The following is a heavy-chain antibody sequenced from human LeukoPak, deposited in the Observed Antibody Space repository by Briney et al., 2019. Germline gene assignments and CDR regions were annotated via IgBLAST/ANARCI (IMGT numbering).Heavy chain of an antibody. CDR2: IYPGDSDT. CDR1: GYSFTSYW. D-gene: IGHD5-18*01. Sequence: GESLKISCKGSGYSFTSYWIGWVRQMPGKGLEWMGIIYPGDSDTRYSPSFQGQVTISADKSISTAYLQWSSLKASDTARYYCARLDVDTAMAVAATSGFDYWGQGTLVTVSS. J-gene: IGHJ4*02. V-gene: IGHV5-51*01. CDR3: ARLDVDTAMAVAATSGFDY.